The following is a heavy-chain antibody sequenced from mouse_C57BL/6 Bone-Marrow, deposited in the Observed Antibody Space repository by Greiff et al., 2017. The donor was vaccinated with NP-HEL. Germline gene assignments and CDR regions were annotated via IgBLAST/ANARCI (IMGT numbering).Heavy chain of an antibody. D-gene: IGHD1-1*01. CDR1: GFNIKDDY. CDR2: IDPENGDT. CDR3: TVYYGSSYFWYFEV. J-gene: IGHJ1*03. Sequence: EVQLQQSGAELVRPGASVKLSCTASGFNIKDDYMHWVKQRPGQGLEWIGWIDPENGDTEYASKFQGKATITADTSSNTAYLQLSSLTFEDIAVYYCTVYYGSSYFWYFEVWGTGTTVTVSS. V-gene: IGHV14-4*01.